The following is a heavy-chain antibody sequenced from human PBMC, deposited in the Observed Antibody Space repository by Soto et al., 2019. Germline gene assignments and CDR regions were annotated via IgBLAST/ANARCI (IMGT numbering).Heavy chain of an antibody. J-gene: IGHJ4*02. CDR2: INSDGSST. D-gene: IGHD3-22*01. V-gene: IGHV3-74*01. CDR3: ARERSDYYDSSGEFDY. CDR1: GFTFSTYW. Sequence: EVQLVETGGGLDQPGGSLRLSCAASGFTFSTYWMHWVRQAPGKGLVWVSRINSDGSSTSYADSVKGRFTISRDNAKNTLYLQMNSLRAEDTAVYYCARERSDYYDSSGEFDYWGQGTLDTVSS.